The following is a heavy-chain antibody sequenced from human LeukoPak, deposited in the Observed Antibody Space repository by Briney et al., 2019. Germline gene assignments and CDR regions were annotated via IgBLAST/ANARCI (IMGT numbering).Heavy chain of an antibody. CDR2: ISYDGSNK. D-gene: IGHD6-19*01. CDR1: GFTFSSYA. J-gene: IGHJ6*03. CDR3: TKELHVAVAVADYYYFYMDV. V-gene: IGHV3-30*04. Sequence: PGRSLRLSCAASGFTFSSYAMDWVRQAPGKGLEWVAVISYDGSNKYYADSVKGRFTISRDNSKNTLYLHMDSLRPDDTAIYYCTKELHVAVAVADYYYFYMDVWGRGTAVTVSS.